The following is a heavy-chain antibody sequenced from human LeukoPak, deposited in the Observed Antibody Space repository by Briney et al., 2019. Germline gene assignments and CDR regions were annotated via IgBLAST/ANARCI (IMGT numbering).Heavy chain of an antibody. CDR1: GFTFSSYG. Sequence: PGRSLRLSCAASGFTFSSYGLHWVRQAPGKGLEWVAHISSDGSNKYYADSVKGRFTISRDNSKNTVYLDMNSLRAEDTAIYYCGKTTAGYSSGQKPAWPVDYWGQGTLVTVSS. J-gene: IGHJ4*02. CDR3: GKTTAGYSSGQKPAWPVDY. D-gene: IGHD2-15*01. V-gene: IGHV3-30*18. CDR2: ISSDGSNK.